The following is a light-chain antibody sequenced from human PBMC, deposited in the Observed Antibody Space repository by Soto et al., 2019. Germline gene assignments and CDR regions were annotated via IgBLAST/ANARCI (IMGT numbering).Light chain of an antibody. J-gene: IGKJ2*01. CDR1: QSVLYSSNNKNY. CDR2: WAS. V-gene: IGKV4-1*01. Sequence: DIVMTQSPDSLAVSLGERATINCKSSQSVLYSSNNKNYLAWYQQKPGQPPKLLIYWASTRESVVPDRFSGSGSGTDFTLTLRRLQAEHVAVYYCQQYYSTAMYTFGQGTKLEIK. CDR3: QQYYSTAMYT.